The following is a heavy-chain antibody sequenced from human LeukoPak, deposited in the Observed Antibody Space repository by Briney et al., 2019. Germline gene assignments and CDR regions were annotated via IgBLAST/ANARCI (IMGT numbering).Heavy chain of an antibody. D-gene: IGHD3-22*01. CDR1: GYTFSSYS. CDR3: VRLRRNSDTSGFYYYYDY. CDR2: ISVRSNYI. J-gene: IGHJ4*02. V-gene: IGHV3-21*01. Sequence: GGSLRLSCAASGYTFSSYSINWVRQAPGKGLEWVSSISVRSNYIYYADSVRGRFSISRDDARDSLYLQMNSLRAEDTAVYYCVRLRRNSDTSGFYYYYDYWGQGALVTVSS.